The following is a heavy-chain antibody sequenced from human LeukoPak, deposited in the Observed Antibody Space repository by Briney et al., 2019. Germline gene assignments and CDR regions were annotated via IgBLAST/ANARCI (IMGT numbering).Heavy chain of an antibody. CDR3: AKGSWSGYLDY. J-gene: IGHJ4*02. V-gene: IGHV3-21*04. CDR1: GFTFKDAW. Sequence: GGSLRLSCAASGFTFKDAWMSWVRQAPGKGLEWVSSIGSSSTYIKYADSVKGRFTISRDNAKNSLYLQMNSLRAEDMALYYCAKGSWSGYLDYWGQGTLVTVSS. CDR2: IGSSSTYI. D-gene: IGHD3-3*01.